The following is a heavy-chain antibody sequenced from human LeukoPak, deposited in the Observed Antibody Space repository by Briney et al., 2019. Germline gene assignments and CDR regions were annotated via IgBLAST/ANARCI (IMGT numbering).Heavy chain of an antibody. CDR2: IIPIFGTA. Sequence: GASVKVSCKASGGTFSSYAISWVRQAPGQGLEWMGGIIPIFGTANYAQKFQGRVTITADESTSTAYMELSSLRSEDTAVYYCARTVSGYSYASDYWGQGTLVTVSS. V-gene: IGHV1-69*13. CDR3: ARTVSGYSYASDY. D-gene: IGHD5-18*01. CDR1: GGTFSSYA. J-gene: IGHJ4*02.